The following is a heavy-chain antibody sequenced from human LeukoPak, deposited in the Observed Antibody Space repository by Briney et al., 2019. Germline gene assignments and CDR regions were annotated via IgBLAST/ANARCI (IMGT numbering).Heavy chain of an antibody. CDR2: IWYDGSNK. Sequence: PGGSLRLSCAASGFTFSSYGMHWVSQAPGKGLEWVAVIWYDGSNKYYADSVKGRFTISRDNSKNTLYLQMNSLRAEDTAVYYCASEGTYYYDSSGYPDYWGQGTLVTVSS. D-gene: IGHD3-22*01. CDR3: ASEGTYYYDSSGYPDY. V-gene: IGHV3-33*01. CDR1: GFTFSSYG. J-gene: IGHJ4*02.